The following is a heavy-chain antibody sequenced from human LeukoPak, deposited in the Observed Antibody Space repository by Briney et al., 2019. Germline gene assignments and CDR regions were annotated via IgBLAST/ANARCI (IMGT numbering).Heavy chain of an antibody. J-gene: IGHJ4*02. V-gene: IGHV3-23*01. CDR2: MSGGGYSD. CDR3: TKDASYARENDNSGFFID. CDR1: GFTFTSYA. Sequence: GGSLRLSCAASGFTFTSYAMSWVRQTPGKGLEWGASMSGGGYSDYYADSVKGRFTVSRDKSKNTLYVQMNSLRADETAVYYCTKDASYARENDNSGFFIDWGQGTLVTVSS. D-gene: IGHD3-22*01.